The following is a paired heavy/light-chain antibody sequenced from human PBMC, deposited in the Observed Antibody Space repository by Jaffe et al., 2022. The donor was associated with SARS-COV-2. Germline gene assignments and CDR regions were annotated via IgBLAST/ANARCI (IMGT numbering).Light chain of an antibody. CDR1: QTVSSSF. V-gene: IGKV3-20*01. CDR3: QQYSSPPFT. J-gene: IGKJ3*01. CDR2: GAS. Sequence: EIVLTQSPGTLSLSPGERATLSCRTSQTVSSSFLGWYQQKPGQAPRLLIYGASNRATGIPDRFGGSGSGTDFILTISRLEPEDFAVYYCQQYSSPPFTFGPGTKVDIK.
Heavy chain of an antibody. D-gene: IGHD3-16*01. Sequence: QVQLVESGGGVVRPGTSLRLSCAASGFTFNSYGMHWVRQPPGKGLEWLAVIYFDGSKTYYADSVKGRFTVSRDNSKNTLFLQMNSLRAEDTAVYFCARDDYDSSFLLVDYFYPMDVWGPGTTVTVSS. CDR1: GFTFNSYG. CDR3: ARDDYDSSFLLVDYFYPMDV. J-gene: IGHJ6*02. CDR2: IYFDGSKT. V-gene: IGHV3-33*01.